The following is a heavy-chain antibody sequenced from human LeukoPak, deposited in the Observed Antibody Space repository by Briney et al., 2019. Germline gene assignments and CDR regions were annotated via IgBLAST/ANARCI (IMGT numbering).Heavy chain of an antibody. CDR1: GGSFSGYY. CDR2: ISSSGSTI. Sequence: PSETLSLTCAVYGGSFSGYYWSWIRQPPGKGLEWVSYISSSGSTIYYADSVKGRFTISRDNAKNSLYLQMNSLRAEDTAVYYCARSLYGSGSWFAYWGQGTLVTVSS. D-gene: IGHD3-10*01. CDR3: ARSLYGSGSWFAY. V-gene: IGHV3-11*04. J-gene: IGHJ4*02.